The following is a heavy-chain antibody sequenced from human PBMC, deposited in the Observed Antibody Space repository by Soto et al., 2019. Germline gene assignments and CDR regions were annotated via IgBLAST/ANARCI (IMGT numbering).Heavy chain of an antibody. CDR2: IYYSGST. J-gene: IGHJ4*02. CDR1: GGSISSGGYY. CDR3: ARAVSRPGEFAY. D-gene: IGHD3-16*01. Sequence: SETLSLTCTVSGGSISSGGYYWSWIRQHPGKGLEWIGYIYYSGSTYYNPSLKSRVTISVDTSKNQFSLKLSSVTAADTAVYYCARAVSRPGEFAYWGQGTLVTVSS. V-gene: IGHV4-31*03.